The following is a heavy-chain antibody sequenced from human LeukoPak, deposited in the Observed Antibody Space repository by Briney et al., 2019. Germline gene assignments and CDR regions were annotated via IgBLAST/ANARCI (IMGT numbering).Heavy chain of an antibody. CDR1: GFTFSSYA. Sequence: GGSLRLSCAASGFTFSSYAMSWVRQAPGKGLEWVSAISGSGGSTYYADSVKGRFTISRDNSKNTLYLPMNSLTAEDTAVYYCAKGATRVQRPFDYWGQGTLVTVSS. D-gene: IGHD5-12*01. CDR2: ISGSGGST. CDR3: AKGATRVQRPFDY. J-gene: IGHJ4*02. V-gene: IGHV3-23*01.